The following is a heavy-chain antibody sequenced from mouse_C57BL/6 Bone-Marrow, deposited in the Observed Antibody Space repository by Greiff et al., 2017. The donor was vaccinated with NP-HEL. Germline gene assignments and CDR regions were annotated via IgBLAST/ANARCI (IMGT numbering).Heavy chain of an antibody. V-gene: IGHV5-9*01. Sequence: EVHLVESGGGLVKPGGSLKLSCAASGFTFSSYTMSWVRQTPEKRLEWVATISGGGGNTYYPDSVKGRFTISRDNAKNTLYLQMSSLRSEDTALYYCARRGYYDYLAWFAYWGQGTLVTVSA. D-gene: IGHD2-4*01. CDR2: ISGGGGNT. CDR3: ARRGYYDYLAWFAY. CDR1: GFTFSSYT. J-gene: IGHJ3*01.